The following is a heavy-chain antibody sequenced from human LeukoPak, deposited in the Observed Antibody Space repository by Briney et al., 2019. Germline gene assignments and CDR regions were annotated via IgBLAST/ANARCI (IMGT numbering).Heavy chain of an antibody. Sequence: ASVKVSCKASGYTFTSYDINWVRQATGQGLEWMGWMNPNSANTGYAQKFQGRVTMTRNISISTAYMELSSLRSEDTAVYYCARGAWTPYYHYYMDVLGKGGTVTVSS. CDR2: MNPNSANT. CDR3: ARGAWTPYYHYYMDV. V-gene: IGHV1-8*01. J-gene: IGHJ6*03. D-gene: IGHD3/OR15-3a*01. CDR1: GYTFTSYD.